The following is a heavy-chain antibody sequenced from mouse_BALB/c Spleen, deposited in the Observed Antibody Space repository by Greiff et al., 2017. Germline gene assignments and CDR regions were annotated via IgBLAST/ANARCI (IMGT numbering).Heavy chain of an antibody. CDR3: AHRYDYAMDY. CDR2: IYPYNGGT. D-gene: IGHD2-14*01. CDR1: GYTFTDYN. Sequence: VQLQQSGPELVKPGASVKISCKASGYTFTDYNMHWVKQSHGKSLEWIGYIYPYNGGTGYNQKFKSKATLTVDNSSSTAYMELRSLTSEDSAVYYCAHRYDYAMDYWGQGTSVTVSS. V-gene: IGHV1S29*02. J-gene: IGHJ4*01.